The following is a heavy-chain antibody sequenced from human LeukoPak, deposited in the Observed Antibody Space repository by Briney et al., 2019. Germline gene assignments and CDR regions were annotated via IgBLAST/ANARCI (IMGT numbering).Heavy chain of an antibody. V-gene: IGHV1-46*01. J-gene: IGHJ4*02. D-gene: IGHD5-24*01. Sequence: ASVKVSCKASGYTFTGYYLHWVRQAPGQGLEWVGLINPSGGSARSAQKFQGRVTMTRDTSTSTFYMELNSLRSDDTAVYYCARDPNLQYYFDYWGQGTLVTVSS. CDR2: INPSGGSA. CDR3: ARDPNLQYYFDY. CDR1: GYTFTGYY.